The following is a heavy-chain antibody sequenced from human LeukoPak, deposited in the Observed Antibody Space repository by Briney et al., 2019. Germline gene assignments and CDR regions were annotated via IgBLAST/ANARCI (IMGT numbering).Heavy chain of an antibody. CDR1: GGSFSGYY. J-gene: IGHJ2*01. Sequence: SETLSLTCAVYGGSFSGYYWSWIRQPPGKGVEWIGEINHSGSTNYNPSLKRRVTISVDTSKNQFSLKLSSVTAADTAVYYCARNRAVAAHWYFDLWGRGTLVTVSS. CDR3: ARNRAVAAHWYFDL. V-gene: IGHV4-34*01. D-gene: IGHD6-19*01. CDR2: INHSGST.